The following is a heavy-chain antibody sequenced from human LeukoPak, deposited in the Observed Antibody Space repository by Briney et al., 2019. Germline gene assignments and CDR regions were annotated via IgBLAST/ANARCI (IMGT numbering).Heavy chain of an antibody. CDR3: IRGTVGAPGNDY. CDR2: IDTDGSFT. CDR1: AFTFSSYW. D-gene: IGHD1-26*01. V-gene: IGHV3-74*01. Sequence: GGSLRLSCAASAFTFSSYWMHWVRQAPGKGLVWVSRIDTDGSFTSYADSVRGRFTISRDNAKNTLYLQMSSLRAEDTAVYYCIRGTVGAPGNDYWGQGTLVTVSS. J-gene: IGHJ4*02.